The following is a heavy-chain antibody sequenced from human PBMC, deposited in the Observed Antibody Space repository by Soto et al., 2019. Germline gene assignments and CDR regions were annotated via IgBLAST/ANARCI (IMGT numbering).Heavy chain of an antibody. Sequence: GASVKVSCKASGGTFSSYAISWVRQAPGQGIEWMGGIIPIFGTANYAQKFQGRVTITADESTSTAYMKLSSQRSEDTAVYYCARDRAGYYDILTGYYENYYYGMDVWGQGTTVTVSS. J-gene: IGHJ6*02. CDR3: ARDRAGYYDILTGYYENYYYGMDV. CDR1: GGTFSSYA. CDR2: IIPIFGTA. D-gene: IGHD3-9*01. V-gene: IGHV1-69*13.